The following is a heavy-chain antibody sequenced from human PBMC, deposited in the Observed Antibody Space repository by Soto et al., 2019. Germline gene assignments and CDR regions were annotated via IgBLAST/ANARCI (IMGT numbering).Heavy chain of an antibody. CDR3: ARVYGSGSYYPH. CDR2: ISGSGGST. D-gene: IGHD3-10*01. V-gene: IGHV3-23*01. Sequence: GGSLRLSCAASGFTFSSYAMSWVRQAPGKGLEWISAISGSGGSTYYADSVKGRFTISRDNSENTLYLQMNSLRAEDTAVYYCARVYGSGSYYPHWGQGTLVTVSS. CDR1: GFTFSSYA. J-gene: IGHJ4*02.